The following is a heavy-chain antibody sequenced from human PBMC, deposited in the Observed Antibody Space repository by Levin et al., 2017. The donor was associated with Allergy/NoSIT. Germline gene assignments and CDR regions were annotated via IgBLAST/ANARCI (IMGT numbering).Heavy chain of an antibody. CDR2: IKSKTDGGTA. J-gene: IGHJ4*02. V-gene: IGHV3-15*01. Sequence: GESLKISCAASGFTFTNAWMSWVRQAPGKGLEWVGRIKSKTDGGTADYAAPVKGRFTISRDDSENTLYLQLNSLKTEDTAVYYCTIDNPLYGDYVADSDYWGQGILVTVSS. CDR1: GFTFTNAW. D-gene: IGHD4-17*01. CDR3: TIDNPLYGDYVADSDY.